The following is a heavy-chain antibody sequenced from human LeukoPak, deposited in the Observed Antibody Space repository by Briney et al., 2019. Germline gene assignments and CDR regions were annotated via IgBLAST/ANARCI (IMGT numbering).Heavy chain of an antibody. Sequence: GGSLRLSCAASGFTFSSYAMSWVRQAPGKGLEWVSAISGSGGSTYYADSVKGRFTISRDNSKNTLYLQMNSLRAEDTAVYYCARGGYGDYYFDYWGQGTLVTVSS. CDR3: ARGGYGDYYFDY. CDR1: GFTFSSYA. V-gene: IGHV3-23*01. CDR2: ISGSGGST. D-gene: IGHD4-17*01. J-gene: IGHJ4*02.